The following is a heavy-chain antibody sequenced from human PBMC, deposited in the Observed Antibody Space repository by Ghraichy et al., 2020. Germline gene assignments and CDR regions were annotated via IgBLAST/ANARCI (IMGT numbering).Heavy chain of an antibody. V-gene: IGHV3-74*01. CDR3: VRTFYNSPDN. Sequence: SLRLSCAASGFTFSSYWMHWVRQAPGKGLVWVSRINTDGSSTTYADSVKGRFTISRDNAKNTLFLQMNSLRAEDTAVYYCVRTFYNSPDNWGQGTLVTVSS. D-gene: IGHD3-10*01. CDR2: INTDGSST. J-gene: IGHJ4*02. CDR1: GFTFSSYW.